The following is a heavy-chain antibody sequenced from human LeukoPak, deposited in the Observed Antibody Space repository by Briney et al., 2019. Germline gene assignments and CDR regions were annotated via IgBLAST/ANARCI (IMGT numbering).Heavy chain of an antibody. CDR1: GFTFSSYW. D-gene: IGHD1-26*01. CDR3: ARASIVGASNWFDP. CDR2: IKQDGSEK. V-gene: IGHV3-7*01. J-gene: IGHJ5*02. Sequence: GGSLRLSCAASGFTFSSYWMSWVRQAPGKGLEWVANIKQDGSEKYYVDSVKGRFTISRDNAKNSLYLQMNSLRAEDTAVYYCARASIVGASNWFDPWGQGTLVTVSS.